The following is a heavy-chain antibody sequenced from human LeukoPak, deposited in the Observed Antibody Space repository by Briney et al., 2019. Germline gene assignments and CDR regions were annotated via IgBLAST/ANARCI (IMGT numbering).Heavy chain of an antibody. D-gene: IGHD5-18*01. CDR3: ARDSGYSYGSSDV. V-gene: IGHV3-21*01. CDR2: ISSSSGYI. Sequence: RXSXXXXGXTXXXYAMXWVRQAPGKGLEWVSFISSSSGYIYYADSVKGRFTISRDNAKNSLYLQMNSLRAEDTAVYYCARDSGYSYGSSDVWGQGTTVTVSS. CDR1: GXTXXXYA. J-gene: IGHJ6*02.